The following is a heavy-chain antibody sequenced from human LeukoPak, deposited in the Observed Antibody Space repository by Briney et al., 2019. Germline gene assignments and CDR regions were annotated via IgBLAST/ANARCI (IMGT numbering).Heavy chain of an antibody. CDR1: GGSFSGYY. CDR2: IYYSGST. Sequence: SETLSLTCAVYGGSFSGYYWSWIRQPPGKGLEWIGYIYYSGSTNYNPSLKSRVTISVDTSKNQFSLKLSPVTAADTAVYYCARRGPYDAFDIWGQGTMVTVSS. J-gene: IGHJ3*02. CDR3: ARRGPYDAFDI. V-gene: IGHV4-59*08.